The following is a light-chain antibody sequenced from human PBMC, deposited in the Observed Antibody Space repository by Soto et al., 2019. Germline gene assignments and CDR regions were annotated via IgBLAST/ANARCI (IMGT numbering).Light chain of an antibody. V-gene: IGKV1-27*01. CDR1: PGINNN. CDR2: AAS. J-gene: IGKJ4*01. Sequence: DIQMTQSPSSLSASVGDRVTITCRASPGINNNLAWYQQKPGKVPKVLIYAASTLQSGVPSRFSGSGSGTDFTLTISSLQPEDVATYYCQKYNSAPLTFGGGTKVEIK. CDR3: QKYNSAPLT.